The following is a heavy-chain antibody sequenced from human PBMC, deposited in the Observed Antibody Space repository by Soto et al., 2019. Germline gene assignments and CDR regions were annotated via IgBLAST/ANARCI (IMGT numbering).Heavy chain of an antibody. CDR3: AKGASHAPFEK. CDR2: ISGSGDKT. V-gene: IGHV3-23*01. CDR1: GFAFNDFA. Sequence: EVHLLESGGDLVLPGGSLRLSCAASGFAFNDFAMNWVRQAPGKGPEWLSTISGSGDKTFHRDSVKGRFNISRDNSNNKMFLQMNSLRAEDTAIYYCAKGASHAPFEKWGRGTLVTVSS. J-gene: IGHJ4*02.